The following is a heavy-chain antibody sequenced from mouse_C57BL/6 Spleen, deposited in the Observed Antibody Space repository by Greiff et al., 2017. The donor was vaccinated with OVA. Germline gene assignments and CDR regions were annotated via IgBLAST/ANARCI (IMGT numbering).Heavy chain of an antibody. J-gene: IGHJ2*01. D-gene: IGHD1-1*01. CDR2: ISGGGGNT. V-gene: IGHV5-9*01. Sequence: EVQLVESGGGLVKPGGSLKLSCAASGFTFSSYTMSWVRQTPEKRLEWVATISGGGGNTYYPDSVKGRFTISRDNAKNTLYLQMSSLRSEDTALYYCARVYYGSSDYWGQGTTLTVSS. CDR1: GFTFSSYT. CDR3: ARVYYGSSDY.